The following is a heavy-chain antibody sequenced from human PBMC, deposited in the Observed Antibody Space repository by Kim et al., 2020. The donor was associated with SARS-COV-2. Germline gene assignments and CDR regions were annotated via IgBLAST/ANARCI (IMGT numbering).Heavy chain of an antibody. V-gene: IGHV3-30-3*01. CDR1: GFTFSSYA. Sequence: GGSLRLSCAASGFTFSSYAMHWVRQAPGKGLEWVAVISYDGSNKYYADSVKGRFTISRDNSKNTLYLQMNSLRAEDTAVYYCARGKALNYFDYWGQGTLVTVSS. J-gene: IGHJ4*02. CDR3: ARGKALNYFDY. CDR2: ISYDGSNK.